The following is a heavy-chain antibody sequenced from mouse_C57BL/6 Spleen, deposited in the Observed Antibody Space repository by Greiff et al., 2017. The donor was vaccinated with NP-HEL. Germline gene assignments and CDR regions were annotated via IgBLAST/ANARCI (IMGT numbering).Heavy chain of an antibody. Sequence: QVQLQQSGAELVKPGASVKLSCKASGYTFTSYWMHWVKQRPGRGLEWIGRIDPNSGGTKYNEKFKSKATLTVDKPSSTAYMQLSSLTSEDSAVYYCARSTVVADYYAMDYWGQGTSVTVSS. D-gene: IGHD1-1*01. J-gene: IGHJ4*01. CDR3: ARSTVVADYYAMDY. CDR2: IDPNSGGT. CDR1: GYTFTSYW. V-gene: IGHV1-72*01.